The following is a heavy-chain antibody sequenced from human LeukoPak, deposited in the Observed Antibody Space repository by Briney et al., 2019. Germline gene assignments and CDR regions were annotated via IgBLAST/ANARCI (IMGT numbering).Heavy chain of an antibody. CDR1: GGSFSGYY. CDR3: ARGRGDYEDNWFDP. Sequence: SETLSLTCAVYGGSFSGYYWSRIRQHPGKGLEWIGEINHSGSTNYNPSLKSRVTISVDTSKNQFSLKLSSVTAADTAVYYCARGRGDYEDNWFDPWGQGTLVTVSS. D-gene: IGHD4-17*01. J-gene: IGHJ5*02. V-gene: IGHV4-34*01. CDR2: INHSGST.